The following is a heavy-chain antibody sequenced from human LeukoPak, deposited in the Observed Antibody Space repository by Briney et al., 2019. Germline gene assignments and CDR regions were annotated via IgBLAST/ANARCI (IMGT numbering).Heavy chain of an antibody. CDR3: ARVSDISVAAYFDY. J-gene: IGHJ4*02. CDR2: INWNGGRI. D-gene: IGHD6-19*01. Sequence: GGSLRLSCAASGFTFDDYDMSWVRQAPGKGLEWVSNINWNGGRIGYADSVKGRFTISRGNAKNSLYLQMNSLRAEDTALYYCARVSDISVAAYFDYWGQGTLVTVSS. CDR1: GFTFDDYD. V-gene: IGHV3-20*04.